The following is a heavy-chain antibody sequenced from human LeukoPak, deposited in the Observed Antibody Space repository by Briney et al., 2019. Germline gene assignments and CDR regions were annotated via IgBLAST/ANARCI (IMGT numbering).Heavy chain of an antibody. CDR2: ISGSGGTT. CDR1: GFTFSSYA. J-gene: IGHJ5*02. CDR3: ARATYSGSFYPGA. D-gene: IGHD1-26*01. Sequence: GGSLRLSCAVSGFTFSSYAMSWVRQAPGKGLEWVSVISGSGGTTYYSDSVKGRFTISRDNSKNTLYLQMNSLRAEDTAVYYCARATYSGSFYPGAWGQGTLVTVSS. V-gene: IGHV3-23*01.